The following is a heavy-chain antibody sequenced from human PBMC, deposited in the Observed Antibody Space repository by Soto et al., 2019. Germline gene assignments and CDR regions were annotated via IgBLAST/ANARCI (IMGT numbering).Heavy chain of an antibody. Sequence: QVRLVQSGAEVKKPGSSVKVSCKASGGTFSSYSINWVRQAPGQGLGWMGRIIPILDIGNYAQKFQGRVTITADKSTGTASTQLNSQRSDDTAVYYCATGISSSGQLDYWGQGTLVTVSS. J-gene: IGHJ4*02. CDR3: ATGISSSGQLDY. CDR1: GGTFSSYS. V-gene: IGHV1-69*02. CDR2: IIPILDIG. D-gene: IGHD6-13*01.